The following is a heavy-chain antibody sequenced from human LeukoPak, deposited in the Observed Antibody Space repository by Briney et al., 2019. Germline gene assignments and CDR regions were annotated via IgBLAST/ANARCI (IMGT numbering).Heavy chain of an antibody. CDR2: IIPILGIA. V-gene: IGHV1-69*04. CDR1: GYTFTSYG. CDR3: TRGSPLDY. Sequence: SVKVSCKASGYTFTSYGISWVRQAPGQGLEWMGRIIPILGIANYAQKFQGRVTITADKSTSTAYMELSSLRVEDTAVYYCTRGSPLDYWGQGTLVTVSS. D-gene: IGHD1-26*01. J-gene: IGHJ4*02.